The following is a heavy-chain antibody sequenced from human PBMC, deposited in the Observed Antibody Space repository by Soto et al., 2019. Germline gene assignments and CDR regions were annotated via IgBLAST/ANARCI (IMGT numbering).Heavy chain of an antibody. CDR1: GYTFTSYY. CDR2: INPSGGTA. D-gene: IGHD2-2*02. V-gene: IGHV1-46*01. Sequence: QEHLVQSGTEVKKPGASVKVSCTASGYTFTSYYLHWVRQAPGQGLEWMAMINPSGGTASYAQKFQGRVTMTRDTSTSTVYMELSSLRSEDTAVYCCARDLQRRCSGINCDKTGGYYFDGMDVWGQGTRVTVSS. CDR3: ARDLQRRCSGINCDKTGGYYFDGMDV. J-gene: IGHJ6*02.